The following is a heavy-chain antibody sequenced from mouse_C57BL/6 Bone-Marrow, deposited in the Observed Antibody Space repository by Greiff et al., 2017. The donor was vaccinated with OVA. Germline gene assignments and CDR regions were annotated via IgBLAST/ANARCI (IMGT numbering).Heavy chain of an antibody. Sequence: VQLQQSGAELVRPGASVKLSCTASGFNIKDYYMHWVKQRPEQGLEWIGRIDPEDGDTEYAPKFQGKATMPADQSSNTAYLQLSSLTSAATSVYYCTSGDYFDYWGQGTTLTVSS. J-gene: IGHJ2*01. CDR2: IDPEDGDT. CDR1: GFNIKDYY. CDR3: TSGDYFDY. V-gene: IGHV14-1*01.